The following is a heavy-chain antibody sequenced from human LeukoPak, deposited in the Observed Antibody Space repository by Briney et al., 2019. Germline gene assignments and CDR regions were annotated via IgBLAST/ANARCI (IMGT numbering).Heavy chain of an antibody. CDR2: INHSGST. CDR3: ARDYSRGFWSGSLIPYGMDV. J-gene: IGHJ6*02. D-gene: IGHD3-3*01. V-gene: IGHV4-34*01. CDR1: GGSFSGYY. Sequence: PSETLSLTCAVYGGSFSGYYWSWIRQPPGKGLEWIGEINHSGSTNYNPSLKSRVTISVDTSKNQFSLKLSSVTAADTAVYYCARDYSRGFWSGSLIPYGMDVWGQGTTVTVSS.